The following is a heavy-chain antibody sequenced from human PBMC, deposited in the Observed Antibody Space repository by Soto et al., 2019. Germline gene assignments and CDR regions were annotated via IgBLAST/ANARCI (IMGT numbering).Heavy chain of an antibody. J-gene: IGHJ3*02. Sequence: QLQLQESGPGLVKPSETLSLTCTVSGGSISSSGYYWGWIRQPPGKGLEWIGSIYYSGSTYYKPSLKSRGTISVDTSKNQFSLKLSSVTATDTAVYFCARHRANSWNDVLDAFHIWGQGTMVTVSS. D-gene: IGHD1-20*01. CDR1: GGSISSSGYY. CDR2: IYYSGST. CDR3: ARHRANSWNDVLDAFHI. V-gene: IGHV4-39*01.